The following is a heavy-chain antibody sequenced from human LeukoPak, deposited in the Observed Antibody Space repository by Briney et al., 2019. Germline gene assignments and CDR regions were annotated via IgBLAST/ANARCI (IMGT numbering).Heavy chain of an antibody. CDR1: GYTFTGYY. D-gene: IGHD3-3*01. CDR3: ARSRYYDFWSGYKFDY. CDR2: INPSGGST. Sequence: ASVKVSCKASGYTFTGYYMHWVRQAPGQGLEWMGIINPSGGSTSYAQKLQGRVTMTTDTSTSTAYMELRSLRSDDTAVYYCARSRYYDFWSGYKFDYWGQGTLVTVSS. J-gene: IGHJ4*02. V-gene: IGHV1-46*01.